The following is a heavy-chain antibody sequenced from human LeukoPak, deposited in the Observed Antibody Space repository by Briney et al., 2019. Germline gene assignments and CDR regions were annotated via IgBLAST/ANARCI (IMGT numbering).Heavy chain of an antibody. V-gene: IGHV5-51*01. Sequence: GESLKISCKTSGYNFTTYWIVWVRRMPGKGLEWMGIIYPGDSDTKYSPSFQGQVTISADKSISTAYLQWSSLKASDTAMYYCARLAIAAAGAYFDYWGQGTLVTVSS. J-gene: IGHJ4*02. CDR3: ARLAIAAAGAYFDY. CDR2: IYPGDSDT. D-gene: IGHD6-13*01. CDR1: GYNFTTYW.